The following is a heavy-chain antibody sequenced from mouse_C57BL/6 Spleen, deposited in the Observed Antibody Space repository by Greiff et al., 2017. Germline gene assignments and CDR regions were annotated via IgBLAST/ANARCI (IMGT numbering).Heavy chain of an antibody. CDR3: GTTGFAY. J-gene: IGHJ3*01. V-gene: IGHV10-1*01. CDR2: IRSKSNNYAT. CDR1: GFSFNTYA. D-gene: IGHD1-1*01. Sequence: EAGGGLVQPKGSLKLSCAASGFSFNTYAMNWVRQAPGKGLEWVARIRSKSNNYATYYADSVKDRFTLSRDDSESRLYLQMNTLQTEDTAMYYCGTTGFAYWGQGTLVTVSA.